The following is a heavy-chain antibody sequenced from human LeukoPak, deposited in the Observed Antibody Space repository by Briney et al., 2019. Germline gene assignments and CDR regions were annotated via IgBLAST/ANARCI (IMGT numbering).Heavy chain of an antibody. V-gene: IGHV4-39*07. J-gene: IGHJ5*02. Sequence: SETLSLTCTVSGGSISSSSYYWGWIRQPPGKGLEWIGSIYYSGSTNYNPSLKSRVTISVDTSKNQLSLKLSSVTAADTAVYYCARGDYYDSSAYYPNWFDPWGQGTLVTVSS. CDR1: GGSISSSSYY. CDR3: ARGDYYDSSAYYPNWFDP. CDR2: IYYSGST. D-gene: IGHD3-22*01.